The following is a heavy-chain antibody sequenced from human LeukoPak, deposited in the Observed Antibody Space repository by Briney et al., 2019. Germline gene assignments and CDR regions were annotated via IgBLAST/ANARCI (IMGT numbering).Heavy chain of an antibody. J-gene: IGHJ4*02. Sequence: GGSLRLSCAASGFTFSNYEMNWVRQTPGKGLEWVSYISRGGSTIYYADSVMGRFTISRDNAKITLYLQMYSLRDDYAAVYYCARGLARFGKHYWGQGTLVTVSS. V-gene: IGHV3-48*03. CDR1: GFTFSNYE. D-gene: IGHD3-10*01. CDR3: ARGLARFGKHY. CDR2: ISRGGSTI.